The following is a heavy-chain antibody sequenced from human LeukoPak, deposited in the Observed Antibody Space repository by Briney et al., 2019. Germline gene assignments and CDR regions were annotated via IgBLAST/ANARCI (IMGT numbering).Heavy chain of an antibody. D-gene: IGHD3-22*01. J-gene: IGHJ4*02. CDR1: GFTFYDYG. Sequence: PGGSLRLSCAASGFTFYDYGMSWVRQAPGKGLEWVSGINRNGGSTAYADSVKGRFTISRDSAKKSLYLQMNSLRAEDTALYYCARVFSHDSSAYYYGQFDYWGQGTLVTVSS. CDR3: ARVFSHDSSAYYYGQFDY. V-gene: IGHV3-20*04. CDR2: INRNGGST.